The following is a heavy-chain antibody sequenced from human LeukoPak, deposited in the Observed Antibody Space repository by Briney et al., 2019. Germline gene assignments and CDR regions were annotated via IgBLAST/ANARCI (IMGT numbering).Heavy chain of an antibody. CDR2: IYTSGST. V-gene: IGHV4-61*02. CDR3: AREVGATGYYYYYYMDV. Sequence: SQTLSLTCTVSGGSISSGSYYWSWIRQPAGKGLEWIGRIYTSGSTNYNPSLKSRVTISVDTSKNQFSLKLSSMTAADTAVYYCAREVGATGYYYYYYMDVWGKGTTVTVSS. J-gene: IGHJ6*03. D-gene: IGHD1-26*01. CDR1: GGSISSGSYY.